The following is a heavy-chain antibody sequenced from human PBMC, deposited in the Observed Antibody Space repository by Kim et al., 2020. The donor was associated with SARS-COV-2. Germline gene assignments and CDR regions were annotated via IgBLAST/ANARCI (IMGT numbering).Heavy chain of an antibody. V-gene: IGHV1-58*01. D-gene: IGHD1-26*01. Sequence: SVKVSCKASGFSFPRSAVQWVRQARGQRLEWIGWIVVGSGYRNSAQKFQERVTITRDMSTSTAYMELSSLRSEDTAVYYCAAQEYTGSYRLVFDIWGLGTMVTVSS. J-gene: IGHJ3*02. CDR2: IVVGSGYR. CDR3: AAQEYTGSYRLVFDI. CDR1: GFSFPRSA.